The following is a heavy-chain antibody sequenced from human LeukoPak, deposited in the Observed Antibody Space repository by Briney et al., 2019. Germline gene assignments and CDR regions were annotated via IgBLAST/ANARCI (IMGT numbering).Heavy chain of an antibody. Sequence: TGGSLRLSCAASGFTFSSYAMSWVRQAPGKGLEWVANIKQDGSEKYYVDSVKGRFTISRDNAKNSLYLQMNSLRAEDTAVYYCARDYDFWSGRPGGSFDYWGQGTLVTVSS. CDR3: ARDYDFWSGRPGGSFDY. CDR2: IKQDGSEK. CDR1: GFTFSSYA. J-gene: IGHJ4*02. D-gene: IGHD3-3*01. V-gene: IGHV3-7*03.